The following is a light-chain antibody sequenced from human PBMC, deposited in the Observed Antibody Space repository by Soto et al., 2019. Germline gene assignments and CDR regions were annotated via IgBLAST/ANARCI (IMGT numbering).Light chain of an antibody. Sequence: DIQMTQSPSSLSASVGDRVTITCRASQSISSYLNWYQQKPGKAPKLLIYKASGLESGVPSRFSGSGSGTEFTLTISSLQPDDLATYHCQQYSHYPLTFGGGTKVDIK. V-gene: IGKV1-5*03. CDR1: QSISSY. J-gene: IGKJ4*01. CDR3: QQYSHYPLT. CDR2: KAS.